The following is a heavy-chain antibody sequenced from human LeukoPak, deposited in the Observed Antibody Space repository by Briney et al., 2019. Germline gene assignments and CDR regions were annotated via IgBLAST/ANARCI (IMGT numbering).Heavy chain of an antibody. V-gene: IGHV1-69*01. CDR2: IIPIIGTA. Sequence: ASVKVSCKASGGTFNRYTMSWVRQAPGQGIEWMGGIIPIIGTANYAQKFQGRVTITADESKSKVYMELSSLRSVATDVDYCASTLYDFWSGYYYYYMDFWDKATTVTVSS. J-gene: IGHJ6*03. CDR1: GGTFNRYT. D-gene: IGHD3-3*01. CDR3: ASTLYDFWSGYYYYYMDF.